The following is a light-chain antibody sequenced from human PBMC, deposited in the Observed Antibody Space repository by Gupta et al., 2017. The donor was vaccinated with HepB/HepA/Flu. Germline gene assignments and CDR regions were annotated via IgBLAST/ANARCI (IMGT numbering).Light chain of an antibody. V-gene: IGKV2-28*01. CDR2: LGS. J-gene: IGKJ2*01. CDR1: QSLLHSNGYNY. CDR3: MQALQTPRD. Sequence: DIVMIQSPLSLPVTHGQPASISCRSSQSLLHSNGYNYLDWYLQKPGQSPQLLIYLGSNRASGVPDRFSGSGSGTDFTLKISRVEAEDVGVYYCMQALQTPRDFGQGTKLEIK.